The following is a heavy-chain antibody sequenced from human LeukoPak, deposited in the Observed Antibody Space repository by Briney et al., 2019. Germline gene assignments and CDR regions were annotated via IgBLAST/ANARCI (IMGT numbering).Heavy chain of an antibody. CDR1: GFTFTNYW. CDR2: IYPGDSDI. V-gene: IGHV5-51*01. CDR3: ARLEGNSSGNYYGLDV. J-gene: IGHJ6*02. Sequence: GESLKISCKGSGFTFTNYWIGWVRQMPGKGLEWMGIIYPGDSDIRYSPSFQGQVTISADKSITTAYLQWSSLEASDTAMYYCARLEGNSSGNYYGLDVWGQGTTVTVSS. D-gene: IGHD6-19*01.